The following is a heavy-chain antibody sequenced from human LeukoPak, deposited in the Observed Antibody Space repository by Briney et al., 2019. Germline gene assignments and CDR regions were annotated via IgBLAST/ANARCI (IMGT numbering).Heavy chain of an antibody. CDR3: VYSSGWYYFDY. Sequence: SETLSLICTVSGGSVSSGSYYWSWIRQPPGKGLEWIGYIYYSGSTNYNPSLKSRVTISVDTSKNQFSLKLSSVTAADTAVYYCVYSSGWYYFDYWGQGTLVTVSS. D-gene: IGHD6-19*01. J-gene: IGHJ4*02. CDR2: IYYSGST. V-gene: IGHV4-61*01. CDR1: GGSVSSGSYY.